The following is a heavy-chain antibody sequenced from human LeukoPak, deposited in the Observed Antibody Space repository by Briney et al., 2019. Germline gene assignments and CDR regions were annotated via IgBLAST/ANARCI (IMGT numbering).Heavy chain of an antibody. J-gene: IGHJ4*02. CDR3: ARGSSGFTGFDY. V-gene: IGHV3-13*01. Sequence: GGSLRLSCAASGFTFSSYDMYWVRQATGKGLEWVSVIGTAGDTYYPGSVRGRFTISREKAKNSLYLQMNSLRAGDTAVYHCARGSSGFTGFDYWGQGTLVTVSS. CDR2: IGTAGDT. D-gene: IGHD6-19*01. CDR1: GFTFSSYD.